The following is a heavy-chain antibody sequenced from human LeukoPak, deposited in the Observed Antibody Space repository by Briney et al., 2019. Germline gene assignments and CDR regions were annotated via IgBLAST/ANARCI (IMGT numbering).Heavy chain of an antibody. CDR2: VSYDGSNK. Sequence: GGSLRLSCAASGFTFSSYAMYWVRQAPGKGLEWVAGVSYDGSNKNYADSVKGRFTISRDNSKNTLHLQMSSLRLEDKAVYYCARGPFSYGAPYYFDYWGQGTLVTVSS. CDR3: ARGPFSYGAPYYFDY. J-gene: IGHJ4*02. CDR1: GFTFSSYA. V-gene: IGHV3-30*04. D-gene: IGHD5-18*01.